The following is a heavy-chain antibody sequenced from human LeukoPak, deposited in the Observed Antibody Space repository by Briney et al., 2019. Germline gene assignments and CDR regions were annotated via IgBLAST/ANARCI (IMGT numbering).Heavy chain of an antibody. CDR1: GLTFSSHW. V-gene: IGHV3-74*01. D-gene: IGHD3-22*01. J-gene: IGHJ4*02. CDR3: ARGLDYYDSSGYFGVGY. CDR2: ITNDGSST. Sequence: GGSLRLSCAASGLTFSSHWMHWVRQAPGKGLVWVSRITNDGSSTTYADSVKGRFTISRDNAKNSLYLQMNSLRAEDTAVYYCARGLDYYDSSGYFGVGYWGQGTLVTVSA.